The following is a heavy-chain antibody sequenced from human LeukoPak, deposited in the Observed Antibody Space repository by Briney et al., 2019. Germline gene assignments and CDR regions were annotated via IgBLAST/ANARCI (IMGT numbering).Heavy chain of an antibody. D-gene: IGHD5-18*01. J-gene: IGHJ4*02. CDR3: ARGGYHAYYLDY. Sequence: SLRLSCAASGFTFDDYAMHWVRQAPGKGLERVSGISWNSGSIGYADSVKGRLTISRDNAKNTLYLQMNSLRAEDTAVYYCARGGYHAYYLDYWGQGSLVTVSS. CDR1: GFTFDDYA. CDR2: ISWNSGSI. V-gene: IGHV3-9*01.